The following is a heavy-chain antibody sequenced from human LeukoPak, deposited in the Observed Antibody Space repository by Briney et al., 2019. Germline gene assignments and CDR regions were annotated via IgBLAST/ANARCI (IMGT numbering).Heavy chain of an antibody. D-gene: IGHD3-22*01. J-gene: IGHJ4*02. CDR1: GFTVSSNY. CDR2: IYSGGNT. V-gene: IGHV3-66*01. CDR3: AKGNVIVVVDYI. Sequence: PGGSLRLSCAASGFTVSSNYMSWVRQAPGKGLEWVSLIYSGGNTYYADSVKGRFTIFTDNSKNTLYLQMNSMRAEDTAIYYCAKGNVIVVVDYIGGQGTLVTVSS.